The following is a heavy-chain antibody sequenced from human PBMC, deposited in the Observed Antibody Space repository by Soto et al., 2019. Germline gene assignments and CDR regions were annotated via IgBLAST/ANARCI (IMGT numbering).Heavy chain of an antibody. CDR3: ARAAEDGYSGATILGY. CDR1: GGSISSGGYF. D-gene: IGHD5-12*01. V-gene: IGHV4-31*03. J-gene: IGHJ4*02. CDR2: VYYTGRT. Sequence: SETLSLTCTVSGGSISSGGYFWSWIRQHPGKGLEWIGYVYYTGRTYYNPSLKSRVTISLDTSKNQFSLKLSSVTAADTAVYFCARAAEDGYSGATILGYWGQGTLVTVSS.